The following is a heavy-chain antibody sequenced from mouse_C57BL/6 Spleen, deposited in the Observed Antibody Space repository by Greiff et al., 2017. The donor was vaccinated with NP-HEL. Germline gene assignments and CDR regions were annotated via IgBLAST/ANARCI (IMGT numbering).Heavy chain of an antibody. CDR2: FYPRSGNT. CDR1: GYTFTSYG. Sequence: QVTLNESGAELARPGASVKLSCKASGYTFTSYGISWVKQRTGQGLEWIGEFYPRSGNTYYNEKFKGKATLTADKSSSTAYMELRSLTSEDSAVYFCARRDDYNAMDYWGQGTSVTVSS. J-gene: IGHJ4*01. CDR3: ARRDDYNAMDY. V-gene: IGHV1-81*01.